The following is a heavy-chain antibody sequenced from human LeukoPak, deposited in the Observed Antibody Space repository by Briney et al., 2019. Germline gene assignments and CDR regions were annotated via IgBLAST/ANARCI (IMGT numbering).Heavy chain of an antibody. CDR1: GYTFTSYD. J-gene: IGHJ4*02. D-gene: IGHD5-12*01. CDR2: IIPIFGTA. CDR3: ARRSGYDILFFDY. V-gene: IGHV1-69*13. Sequence: ASVKVSCKASGYTFTSYDISWVRQAPGQGLEWMGGIIPIFGTANYAQKFQGRVTITADESTSTAYMELSSLRSEDTAVYYCARRSGYDILFFDYWGQGTLVTVSS.